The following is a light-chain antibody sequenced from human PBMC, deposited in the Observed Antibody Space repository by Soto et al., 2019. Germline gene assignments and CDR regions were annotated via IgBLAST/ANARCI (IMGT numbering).Light chain of an antibody. CDR1: QGIRND. Sequence: AIQMTQFPSSLSASVGDRVTITCRASQGIRNDLGWYQQKPGKAPKFLIYGASSLQSGVPSRFSGSGSGTDFTLTINSLQPEDFATYYCLQDYSYPYTFGQGTKLEIK. V-gene: IGKV1-6*01. J-gene: IGKJ2*01. CDR3: LQDYSYPYT. CDR2: GAS.